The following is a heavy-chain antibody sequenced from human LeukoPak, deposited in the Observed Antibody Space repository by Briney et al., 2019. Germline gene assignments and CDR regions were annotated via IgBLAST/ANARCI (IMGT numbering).Heavy chain of an antibody. CDR2: IIPIFDTT. CDR3: ARGWQLGGDLGDAFDI. D-gene: IGHD2-21*01. Sequence: SVKVSCKTSGGTFSSYTITWVRQAPGQGLEWMGGIIPIFDTTNYAQKFQGRVTITADEFTSTAYMELSSLRSEDTAVYYCARGWQLGGDLGDAFDIWGQGTMVTVSS. J-gene: IGHJ3*02. CDR1: GGTFSSYT. V-gene: IGHV1-69*01.